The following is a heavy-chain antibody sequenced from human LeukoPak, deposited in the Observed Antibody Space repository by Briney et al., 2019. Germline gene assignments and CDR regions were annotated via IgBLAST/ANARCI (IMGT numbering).Heavy chain of an antibody. V-gene: IGHV3-48*01. CDR2: ISSSSGSTV. D-gene: IGHD4-23*01. J-gene: IGHJ4*02. Sequence: PGGSLRLSCVASGFTFRSHSLNWVRQAPGKGLEWIAYISSSSGSTVYYADSVKGRFTISRDNAKSSLYLQMNSLRAEDTAVYYCARDNGGNSAGFWGQGTLVTVSS. CDR3: ARDNGGNSAGF. CDR1: GFTFRSHS.